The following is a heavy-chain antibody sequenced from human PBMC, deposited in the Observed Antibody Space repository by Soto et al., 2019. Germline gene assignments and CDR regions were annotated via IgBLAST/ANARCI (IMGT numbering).Heavy chain of an antibody. CDR2: ISSNGVGT. D-gene: IGHD6-6*01. CDR1: GFTLSGYA. V-gene: IGHV3-64*01. J-gene: IGHJ6*03. CDR3: ARRARPDFYCMDV. Sequence: EVQLAESGGGLAQPGGSLRLSCAASGFTLSGYAMDWVRQAPGKGLEYVSGISSNGVGTYYANSVQGRFTISRDNSKNTVYLQMGSLRPEDMAVYYCARRARPDFYCMDVWGNGTTVTVSS.